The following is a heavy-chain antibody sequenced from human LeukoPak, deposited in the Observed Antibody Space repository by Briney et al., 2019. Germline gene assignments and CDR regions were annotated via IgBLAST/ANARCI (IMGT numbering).Heavy chain of an antibody. CDR3: AKLDYYDTH. CDR2: ISSSSSTI. J-gene: IGHJ4*02. D-gene: IGHD3-22*01. CDR1: GFTFSSYS. Sequence: GGSLRLSCAASGFTFSSYSMNWVRQAPGKGLEWLSYISSSSSTIYYADSLKGRFTISRDNAKNTLYLQMNSLRAEDTAVYFCAKLDYYDTHWGQGTLVTVSS. V-gene: IGHV3-48*01.